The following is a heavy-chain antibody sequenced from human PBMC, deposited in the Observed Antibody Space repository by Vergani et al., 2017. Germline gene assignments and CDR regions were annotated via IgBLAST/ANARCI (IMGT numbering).Heavy chain of an antibody. Sequence: QLQLQESGPGLVKPSETLSLTCTVSGGSISSSSYYWGWIRQPPGKGLEWIGSIYYSGSTYYNPSLKSRVTISVDTSKNQFSLKLSSVTAADTAVYYCARGRKNTYYPLPFSFDYWGQGTLVTVSS. D-gene: IGHD2-21*01. CDR2: IYYSGST. CDR3: ARGRKNTYYPLPFSFDY. V-gene: IGHV4-39*01. CDR1: GGSISSSSYY. J-gene: IGHJ4*02.